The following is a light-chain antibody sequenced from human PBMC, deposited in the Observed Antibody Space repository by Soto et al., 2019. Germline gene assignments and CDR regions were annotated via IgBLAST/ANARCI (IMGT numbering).Light chain of an antibody. CDR1: QTISSSF. J-gene: IGKJ3*01. V-gene: IGKV3-20*01. CDR2: RAS. Sequence: EIGLTQSPGTLSLSPGERATLSCRASQTISSSFLAWYQQKPGQAPRLLIYRASRRAPGIPDWFSGSGSWSAFTLTICRLEPEDFAVYYGHQFGSSQRNTFGPGNQV. CDR3: HQFGSSQRNT.